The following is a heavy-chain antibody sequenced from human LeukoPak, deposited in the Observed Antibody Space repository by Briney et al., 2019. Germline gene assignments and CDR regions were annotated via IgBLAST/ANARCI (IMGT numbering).Heavy chain of an antibody. CDR3: AALSSIAAAGAFDY. J-gene: IGHJ4*02. V-gene: IGHV1-58*02. CDR1: GFTFTSSA. Sequence: GASVKVSCKASGFTFTSSAMQWVRQARGQRLEWIGWIVVGSGNTNYAQKSQERVTITRDMSTSTAYMELSSLRSEDTTVYYCAALSSIAAAGAFDYWGQGTLVTVSS. D-gene: IGHD6-13*01. CDR2: IVVGSGNT.